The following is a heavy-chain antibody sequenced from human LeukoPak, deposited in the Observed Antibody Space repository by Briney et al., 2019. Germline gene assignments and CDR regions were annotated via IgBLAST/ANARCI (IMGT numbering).Heavy chain of an antibody. CDR2: VYSSGST. CDR3: ARSGIRSGGAFDI. Sequence: SETLSLTCTVSGGSTSGYYWSWIRQSPGKGLEWIAYVYSSGSTNYNPSLYSRVTISLDTSKNQFSLKLSSVTAADTAVYFCARSGIRSGGAFDIWGQGTMVTVSS. V-gene: IGHV4-59*08. D-gene: IGHD4-23*01. CDR1: GGSTSGYY. J-gene: IGHJ3*02.